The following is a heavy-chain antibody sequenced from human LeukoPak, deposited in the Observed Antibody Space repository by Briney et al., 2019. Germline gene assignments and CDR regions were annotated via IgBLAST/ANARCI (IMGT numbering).Heavy chain of an antibody. CDR3: ARGRLYNYGSGSYFEFDY. V-gene: IGHV4-30-2*01. CDR2: IYHSAST. J-gene: IGHJ4*02. CDR1: GGSISSGGYS. Sequence: PSQTLSLTCAVSGGSISSGGYSWSWIRQPPGKGLEWIGYIYHSASTYYNPSLKSRVTMSVDRSKNQFSLKLSSVTAADTAVYYCARGRLYNYGSGSYFEFDYWGQGTLVTVSS. D-gene: IGHD3-10*01.